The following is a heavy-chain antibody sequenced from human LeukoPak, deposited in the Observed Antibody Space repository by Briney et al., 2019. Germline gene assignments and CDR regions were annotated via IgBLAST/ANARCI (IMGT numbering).Heavy chain of an antibody. V-gene: IGHV3-23*01. CDR2: ISGSGTIT. D-gene: IGHD6-6*01. Sequence: HPGGPLRLSCAASGFTFSRYAMSWVRQAPGKGLEWVSAISGSGTITYYADSVKGRFTISRDNSKDTLYLQMNSLRAEDTAIYFCAILTTHSSSSQFDYWGQGTLVTVSS. CDR3: AILTTHSSSSQFDY. J-gene: IGHJ4*02. CDR1: GFTFSRYA.